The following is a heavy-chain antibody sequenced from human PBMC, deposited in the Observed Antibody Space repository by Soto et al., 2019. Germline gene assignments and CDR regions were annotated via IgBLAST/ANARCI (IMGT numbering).Heavy chain of an antibody. J-gene: IGHJ6*02. CDR1: GGTISDYA. Sequence: SVKASCKASGGTISDYAFSWVRQAPGQGLEWLGGIMPIFGRADYAQKFRGRITITRDTSASTAYMELSSLRSEDTAVYYCASSYTNYALIDYYYYGMDVWGQGTTVTVSS. V-gene: IGHV1-69*05. CDR3: ASSYTNYALIDYYYYGMDV. D-gene: IGHD4-4*01. CDR2: IMPIFGRA.